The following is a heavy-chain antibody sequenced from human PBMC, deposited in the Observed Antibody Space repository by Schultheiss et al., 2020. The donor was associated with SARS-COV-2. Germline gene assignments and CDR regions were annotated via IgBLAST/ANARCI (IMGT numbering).Heavy chain of an antibody. CDR1: GGSIRNDNR. Sequence: SETLSLTCAVSGGSIRNDNRWSWVRQPPGKGLEWIGEIYHSGSTNYNPSLKSRVTISVDRSKNQFSLKLSSVTAADTAVYYCAKGRIAGEGYYYYYMDVWGKGTTVTVSS. D-gene: IGHD6-13*01. V-gene: IGHV4-4*02. J-gene: IGHJ6*03. CDR3: AKGRIAGEGYYYYYMDV. CDR2: IYHSGST.